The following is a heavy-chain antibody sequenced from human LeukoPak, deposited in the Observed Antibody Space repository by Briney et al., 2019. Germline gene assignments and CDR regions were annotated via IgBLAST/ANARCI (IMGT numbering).Heavy chain of an antibody. CDR2: IKEDGSEK. V-gene: IGHV3-7*05. CDR1: GFTFSNYW. Sequence: GGSLRLSCAGSGFTFSNYWMSWVRQAPGRGLEWVANIKEDGSEKYYVDSVKGRFTISRDNAKNSLYLQMSSLRAEDTALYLCAGGDRNGWYFYYWGQGTLVTVSS. J-gene: IGHJ4*02. D-gene: IGHD6-19*01. CDR3: AGGDRNGWYFYY.